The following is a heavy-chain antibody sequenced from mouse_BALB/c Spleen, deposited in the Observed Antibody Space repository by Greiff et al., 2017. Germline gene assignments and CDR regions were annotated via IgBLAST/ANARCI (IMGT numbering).Heavy chain of an antibody. CDR3: GRYDYDDGYYFDY. J-gene: IGHJ2*01. CDR1: GSTFSSLG. D-gene: IGHD2-4*01. CDR2: ICSGSSTI. Sequence: EVQGVESGGGLVQPGGSRKLSCAASGSTFSSLGMHWVRPAPEKGLEWVAYICSGSSTIYYADTVKGRITISRDNPKNTLFLQMTSLRSEDTAMYYCGRYDYDDGYYFDYWGQGTTLTVSS. V-gene: IGHV5-17*02.